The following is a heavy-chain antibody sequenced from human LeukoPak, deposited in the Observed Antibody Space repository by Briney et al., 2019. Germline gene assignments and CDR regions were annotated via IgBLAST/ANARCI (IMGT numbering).Heavy chain of an antibody. V-gene: IGHV4-34*01. CDR3: ASITMVRGVILGWFDP. Sequence: PSETLSLTCAVYGGSFSGYYWSWLRQPPGKGLEWIGEINHSGSTNYNPSLKSRVTISVDTSKNQFSLKLSSVTAADTAVYYCASITMVRGVILGWFDPWGQGTLVTVSS. CDR1: GGSFSGYY. D-gene: IGHD3-10*01. J-gene: IGHJ5*02. CDR2: INHSGST.